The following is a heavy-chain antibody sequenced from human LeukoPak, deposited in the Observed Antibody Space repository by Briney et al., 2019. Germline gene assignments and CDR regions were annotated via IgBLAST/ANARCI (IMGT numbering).Heavy chain of an antibody. CDR2: INPNSGGT. CDR1: GYTFTGYY. Sequence: GASVKVSCKASGYTFTGYYMHWVRQAPGQGLEWMGWINPNSGGTNYAQKFQGRVTMTRDTSISTAYMELSRLRSDDTAVYYCARTGYSSSWYHGMDVWGQGTLVTVSS. D-gene: IGHD6-13*01. J-gene: IGHJ6*02. V-gene: IGHV1-2*02. CDR3: ARTGYSSSWYHGMDV.